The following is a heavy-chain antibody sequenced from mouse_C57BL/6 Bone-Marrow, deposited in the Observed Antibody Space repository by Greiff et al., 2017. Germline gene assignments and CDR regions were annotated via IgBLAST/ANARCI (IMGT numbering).Heavy chain of an antibody. CDR3: ARSYYGYDEAY. CDR2: INPYNGGT. V-gene: IGHV1-19*01. CDR1: GYTFTDYY. D-gene: IGHD2-12*01. Sequence: EVQLQQSGPVLVKPGASVKMSCKASGYTFTDYYMTWVKQSPGKSLEWIGVINPYNGGTSYNQKFKGKATLTVDKSSSTAYMEHNSLTSEDSAVYYCARSYYGYDEAYWGQGTLVTVSA. J-gene: IGHJ3*01.